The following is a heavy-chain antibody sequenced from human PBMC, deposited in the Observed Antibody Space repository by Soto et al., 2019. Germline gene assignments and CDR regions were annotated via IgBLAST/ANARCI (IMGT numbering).Heavy chain of an antibody. V-gene: IGHV1-3*01. J-gene: IGHJ4*02. Sequence: ASVKASCKASGYTFTSYAMHWVRPAPGQRLEWMGWINAGNGNTKYSQKFQGRVTITRETSASTAYMELSSLRSEDTAVYYCAGERNDYGDPFDFWGQGTLVTVSS. CDR1: GYTFTSYA. CDR3: AGERNDYGDPFDF. D-gene: IGHD4-17*01. CDR2: INAGNGNT.